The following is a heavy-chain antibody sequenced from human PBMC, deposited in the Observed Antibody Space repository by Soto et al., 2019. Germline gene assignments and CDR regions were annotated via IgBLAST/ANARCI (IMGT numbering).Heavy chain of an antibody. CDR2: IGSGGDT. D-gene: IGHD2-15*01. CDR1: GFTLSSYD. J-gene: IGHJ6*02. CDR3: TRKTPPSGMEV. V-gene: IGHV3-13*01. Sequence: EVQLVESGGGLVQPGGSLRLSCAASGFTLSSYDIYWVRQATGEGLAWVSGIGSGGDTHYADSVKGRFIISREDGKNSLYLQMKNLRVGDTAVYYCTRKTPPSGMEVWGQGATVTVSS.